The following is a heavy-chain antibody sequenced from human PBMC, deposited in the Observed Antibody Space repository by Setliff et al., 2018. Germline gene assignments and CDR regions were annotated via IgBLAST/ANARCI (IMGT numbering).Heavy chain of an antibody. J-gene: IGHJ3*02. V-gene: IGHV1-2*02. CDR1: ADTFTGYY. CDR3: ARDRYYNSWSGTSITAPHDAFDI. Sequence: ASVKVSCKASADTFTGYYVHWVRQAPGQGLEWMGWINGNSGVTKYAQKFQGRVTMTSETSISIVYMDLTRLTSDDTAVYYCARDRYYNSWSGTSITAPHDAFDIWGQGTMVTVSS. D-gene: IGHD3-3*01. CDR2: INGNSGVT.